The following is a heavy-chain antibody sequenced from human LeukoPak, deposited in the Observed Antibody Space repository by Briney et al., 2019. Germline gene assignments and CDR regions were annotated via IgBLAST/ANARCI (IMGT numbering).Heavy chain of an antibody. CDR1: GYTFTSYA. J-gene: IGHJ4*02. V-gene: IGHV1-3*01. CDR2: INGGNDNT. D-gene: IGHD3-16*01. CDR3: AAVDYGDY. Sequence: ASVKVSCKASGYTFTSYAMHWVRQAPGQRLEWMGWINGGNDNTKYSEKFQGRVTFTKDTSASTAYMESSSLRSEDTAVYYCAAVDYGDYWGQGTLVTVSS.